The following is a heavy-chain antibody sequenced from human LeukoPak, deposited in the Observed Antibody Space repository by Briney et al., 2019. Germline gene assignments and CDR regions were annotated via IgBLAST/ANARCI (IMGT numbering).Heavy chain of an antibody. J-gene: IGHJ3*02. V-gene: IGHV3-74*01. CDR1: GLTFINYW. Sequence: GGSLRVSCAASGLTFINYWMYWGRQAPGRGLLWVSRVKGDGTSTIYADFVKGGFTISRDNAKNTIYLQMNSLRSDDTAVYYCATGLISAYEIWGQGTMLTVSS. D-gene: IGHD3-16*01. CDR2: VKGDGTST. CDR3: ATGLISAYEI.